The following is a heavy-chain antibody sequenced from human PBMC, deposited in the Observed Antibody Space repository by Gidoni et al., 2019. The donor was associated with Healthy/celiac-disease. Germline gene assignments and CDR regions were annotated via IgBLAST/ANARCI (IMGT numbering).Heavy chain of an antibody. Sequence: EVQLVESGGGLVQPGRSLRLSCTASGFTFGDYAMSWFRQAPGKGLEWVGFIRSKAYGGTTEYAASVKGRFTISRDDSKSIAYLQMNSLKTEDTAVYYCTRDGGVVPAAMDTFDYWGQGTLVTVSS. J-gene: IGHJ4*02. V-gene: IGHV3-49*03. D-gene: IGHD2-2*01. CDR2: IRSKAYGGTT. CDR1: GFTFGDYA. CDR3: TRDGGVVPAAMDTFDY.